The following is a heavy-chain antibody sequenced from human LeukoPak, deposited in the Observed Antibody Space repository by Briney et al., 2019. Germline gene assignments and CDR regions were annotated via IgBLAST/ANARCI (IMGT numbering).Heavy chain of an antibody. V-gene: IGHV3-30-3*01. D-gene: IGHD3-10*01. CDR1: GFTFRNYV. J-gene: IGHJ4*02. CDR2: TSSDLNVK. CDR3: AREGYYGSGSPPSLYFDY. Sequence: GGPLRLSCAASGFTFRNYVIHWVRQAPGKGLEWVAVTSSDLNVKLYADYVKGRFTISRDNSRSTLYLQMNSLRPEDTAIYYCAREGYYGSGSPPSLYFDYWGQGTLVTVSS.